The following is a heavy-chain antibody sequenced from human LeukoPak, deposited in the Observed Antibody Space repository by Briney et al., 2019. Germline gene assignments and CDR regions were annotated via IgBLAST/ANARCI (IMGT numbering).Heavy chain of an antibody. J-gene: IGHJ4*02. CDR1: GGPISSSSYY. CDR3: ARHETYYYDSSGYRPFDY. Sequence: SETLSLTCTVSGGPISSSSYYWGWIRQPPGKGLEWIGSIYYSGSTYYNPSLKSRVTISVDTSKNQFSLKLSSVTAADTAVYYCARHETYYYDSSGYRPFDYWGQGTLVTVSS. CDR2: IYYSGST. D-gene: IGHD3-22*01. V-gene: IGHV4-39*01.